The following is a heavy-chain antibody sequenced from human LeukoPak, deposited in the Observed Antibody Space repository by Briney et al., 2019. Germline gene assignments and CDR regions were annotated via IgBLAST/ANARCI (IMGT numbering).Heavy chain of an antibody. J-gene: IGHJ4*02. Sequence: ASVKVSCKASGYTFTEYYIHWVRQALGQGLEWMGWINPNSGGTNYAQTFQGRVTMTRDTSITTAYLELSRLRSDDTAVYYCARIGYNHHLDYWGQGTLVTVSS. CDR1: GYTFTEYY. CDR2: INPNSGGT. V-gene: IGHV1-2*02. CDR3: ARIGYNHHLDY. D-gene: IGHD5-24*01.